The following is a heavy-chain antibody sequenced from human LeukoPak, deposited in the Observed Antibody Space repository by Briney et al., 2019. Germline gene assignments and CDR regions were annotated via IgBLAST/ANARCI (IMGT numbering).Heavy chain of an antibody. Sequence: GASVKVSCKASGYTFTGYYMHWVRQAPGQGLEWMGWINPNSGGTNYAQKFQGRVTMTRDTSISTAYMELSRLRSDDTAVYYCARDRGYFDWLFAFDYWGQGTLVTVSS. J-gene: IGHJ4*02. D-gene: IGHD3-9*01. CDR1: GYTFTGYY. CDR2: INPNSGGT. V-gene: IGHV1-2*02. CDR3: ARDRGYFDWLFAFDY.